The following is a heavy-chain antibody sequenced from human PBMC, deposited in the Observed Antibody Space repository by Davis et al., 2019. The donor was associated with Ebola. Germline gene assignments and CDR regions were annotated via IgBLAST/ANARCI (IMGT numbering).Heavy chain of an antibody. D-gene: IGHD1-26*01. CDR3: ARTSIVGTTTTASDI. Sequence: ASVKVSCKASGYTFKNYAISWVRQAPGQGLEWMGWISVYNGNTNYAQKFQGRVTMTTDTSTGTAYMEVRSLGSDDTAVYFCARTSIVGTTTTASDIWGQGTRVNVSS. J-gene: IGHJ3*02. CDR1: GYTFKNYA. CDR2: ISVYNGNT. V-gene: IGHV1-18*01.